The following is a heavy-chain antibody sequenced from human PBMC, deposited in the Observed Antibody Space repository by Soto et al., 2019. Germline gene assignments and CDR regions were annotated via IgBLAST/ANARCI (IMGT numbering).Heavy chain of an antibody. CDR1: GFTFSSYW. V-gene: IGHV3-7*01. D-gene: IGHD3-22*01. Sequence: EVRLVESGGGLVQPGGSLTLSCAASGFTFSSYWMTWVRQAPGKGLEWVANINQDGSEKYYMDSMKGRFTISRDNAKNSLLMERNSLRAEDTAVYYCARESGRPDVRDAHYYDSSDVDHGMDVWGQGTTVTVSS. J-gene: IGHJ6*02. CDR3: ARESGRPDVRDAHYYDSSDVDHGMDV. CDR2: INQDGSEK.